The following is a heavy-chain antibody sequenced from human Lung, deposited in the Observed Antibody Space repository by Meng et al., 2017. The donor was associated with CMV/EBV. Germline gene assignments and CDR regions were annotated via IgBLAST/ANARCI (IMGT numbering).Heavy chain of an antibody. CDR2: IRSNAHGGTT. CDR1: GFTFGDYA. CDR3: TSAQWELPPMDY. Sequence: GGSLRLXCTASGFTFGDYAMSWVRQAPGKGLEWVGFIRSNAHGGTTEYAASVKGRFTISRDDTNSIAYLQMNSLKTAETAVYYCTSAQWELPPMDYWAQGTXVTVSS. J-gene: IGHJ4*02. V-gene: IGHV3-49*04. D-gene: IGHD1-26*01.